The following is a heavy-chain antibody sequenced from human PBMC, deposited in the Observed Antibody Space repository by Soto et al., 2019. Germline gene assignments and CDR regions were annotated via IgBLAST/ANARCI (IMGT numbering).Heavy chain of an antibody. CDR1: GFTFSSYA. V-gene: IGHV3-23*01. CDR2: ITGGGGGS. Sequence: EVQLLESGGDLVQPGGSLRLSCAASGFTFSSYAMSWVRQAPGKGLEWVSGITGGGGGSYYADSVKGRFTISRDNSKNTLYLQMNSLGAEDTAVYYCAKEGRWIAAYGGVDYWGQGTLVTVSS. D-gene: IGHD2-15*01. CDR3: AKEGRWIAAYGGVDY. J-gene: IGHJ4*02.